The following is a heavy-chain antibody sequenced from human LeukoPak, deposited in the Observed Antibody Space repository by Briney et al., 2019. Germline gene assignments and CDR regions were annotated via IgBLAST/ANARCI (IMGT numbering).Heavy chain of an antibody. CDR1: GGSISSYY. CDR3: ARGAPYSGYDFDY. J-gene: IGHJ4*02. D-gene: IGHD5-12*01. V-gene: IGHV4-59*08. CDR2: IYYSGST. Sequence: PSETLSLTCTVSGGSISSYYWSWIRQPPGKGLEWIGYIYYSGSTYHNPSLKSRVTISVDTSKNQFSLKLSSVTAADTAVYYCARGAPYSGYDFDYWGQGTLVTVSS.